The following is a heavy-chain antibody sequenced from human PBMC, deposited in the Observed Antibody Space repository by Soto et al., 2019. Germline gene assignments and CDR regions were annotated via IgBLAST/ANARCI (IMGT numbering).Heavy chain of an antibody. CDR3: ATDRSSSWYRFWFDP. CDR1: GYTLTELS. Sequence: ASVKVSCKVSGYTLTELSMHWVRQAPGKGLEWMGGFDPEDGETIYAQKFQGRVTMTEDTSTDTAYMELSSLRSEDTAVYYCATDRSSSWYRFWFDPWGQGTLVTVSS. CDR2: FDPEDGET. J-gene: IGHJ5*02. D-gene: IGHD6-13*01. V-gene: IGHV1-24*01.